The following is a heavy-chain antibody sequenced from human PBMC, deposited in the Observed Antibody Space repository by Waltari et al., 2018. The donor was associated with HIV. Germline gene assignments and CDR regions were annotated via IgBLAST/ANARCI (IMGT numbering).Heavy chain of an antibody. V-gene: IGHV1-8*01. CDR2: MNPNSGNT. Sequence: QVQLVQSGAEVKKPGASVKVSCKASGSTFPSYDINWGRQATGQGLEWMGWMNPNSGNTGYPQKFQGRVTMTRNTSISTAYMELSSLRSEDTAVYYCARGRVQVRGAMYYFDYWGQGTLVTVSS. CDR3: ARGRVQVRGAMYYFDY. J-gene: IGHJ4*02. D-gene: IGHD3-10*01. CDR1: GSTFPSYD.